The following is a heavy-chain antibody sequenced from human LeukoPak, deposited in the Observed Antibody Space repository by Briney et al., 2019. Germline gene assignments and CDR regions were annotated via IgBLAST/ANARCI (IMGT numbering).Heavy chain of an antibody. Sequence: GGSLRLSWAASGFTFSSYAMHWVRQAPGKGLEWVAVISYDGSNKYYADSVKGRFTISRDNSKNTLYLQMNSLRAEDTAVYYCATNVQQQLTLDYWGQGALVTVSS. CDR1: GFTFSSYA. CDR2: ISYDGSNK. V-gene: IGHV3-30-3*01. D-gene: IGHD6-13*01. CDR3: ATNVQQQLTLDY. J-gene: IGHJ4*02.